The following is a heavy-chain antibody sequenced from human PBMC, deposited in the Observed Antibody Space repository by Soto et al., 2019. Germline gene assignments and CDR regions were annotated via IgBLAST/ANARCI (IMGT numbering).Heavy chain of an antibody. V-gene: IGHV4-34*01. CDR1: GGSVRGSH. CDR3: ARRRMVRGVIISYYYGMDV. J-gene: IGHJ6*02. D-gene: IGHD3-10*01. Sequence: PTETLARTGAVYGGSVRGSHWSGICVPAGKGLEWIGEINHSGSTNYNPSLKSRVTISVDTSKNQFSLKLSSVTAADTAVYYCARRRMVRGVIISYYYGMDVWGQGTTVT. CDR2: INHSGST.